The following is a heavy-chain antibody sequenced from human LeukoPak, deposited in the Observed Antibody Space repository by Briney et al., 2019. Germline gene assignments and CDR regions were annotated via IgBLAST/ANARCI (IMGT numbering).Heavy chain of an antibody. V-gene: IGHV3-23*01. CDR3: AKTLSMGDFDY. CDR1: GFTFSNHG. CDR2: ISPSGDIT. J-gene: IGHJ4*02. Sequence: PGGSLRLSCAASGFTFSNHGMNWVRQAPGKGLEWVSGISPSGDITYYADSVKGRFTISRDNSKNTLYLEVISLTAEDTAVYYCAKTLSMGDFDYWGQGTLVTVSS. D-gene: IGHD1-26*01.